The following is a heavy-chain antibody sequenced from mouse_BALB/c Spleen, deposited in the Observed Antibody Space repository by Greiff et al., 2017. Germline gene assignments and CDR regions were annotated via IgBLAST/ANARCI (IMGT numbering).Heavy chain of an antibody. D-gene: IGHD2-1*01. CDR3: TRDYGNYYYAMDY. CDR1: GFTFSNYW. V-gene: IGHV6-6*02. J-gene: IGHJ4*01. Sequence: EVQRVESGGGLVQPGGSMKLSCVASGFTFSNYWMNWVRQSPEKGLEWVAEIRLKSNNYATHYAESVKGRFTISRDDSKSSVYLQMNNLRAEDTGIYYCTRDYGNYYYAMDYWGQGTSVTVSS. CDR2: IRLKSNNYAT.